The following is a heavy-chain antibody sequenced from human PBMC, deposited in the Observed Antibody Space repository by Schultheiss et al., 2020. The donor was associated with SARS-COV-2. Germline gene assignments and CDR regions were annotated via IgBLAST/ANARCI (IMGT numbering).Heavy chain of an antibody. J-gene: IGHJ4*02. D-gene: IGHD2-15*01. V-gene: IGHV4-38-2*01. CDR1: GYSLSSGYY. CDR3: ARAEWGCSGDNCYSGNYFDS. Sequence: SETLSLTCAVSGYSLSSGYYWGWIRQPPGKGLEWIGSIYHSGSTYYNPSLKSRVTISVDTSKNQFSLKLNSVTAADTAVYYCARAEWGCSGDNCYSGNYFDSWGQGTLVTVSS. CDR2: IYHSGST.